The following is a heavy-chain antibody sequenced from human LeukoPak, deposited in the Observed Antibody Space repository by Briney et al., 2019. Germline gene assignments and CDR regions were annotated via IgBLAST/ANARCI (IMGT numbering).Heavy chain of an antibody. CDR2: INGGNGNT. CDR3: ARGMMFHDYGPGSHDY. V-gene: IGHV1-3*01. CDR1: GYTFTNYA. Sequence: APVKVSCKASGYTFTNYAIHWVCQAPGQRLEWMGWINGGNGNTKYSQRFQGRVTITKDTSASTAYMELSSLRSEDTAVYYCARGMMFHDYGPGSHDYWGQGTLVTVSS. J-gene: IGHJ4*02. D-gene: IGHD3-10*01.